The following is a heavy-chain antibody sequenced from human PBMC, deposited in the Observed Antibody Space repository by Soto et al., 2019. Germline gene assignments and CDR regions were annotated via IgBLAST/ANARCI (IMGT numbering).Heavy chain of an antibody. CDR2: IVPIFGTP. CDR3: ARDGIGGDWFDP. D-gene: IGHD3-16*01. CDR1: GATFGSYA. V-gene: IGHV1-69*06. Sequence: QVQLVQSGAEAKKPGSSVKVSCKASGATFGSYAISWVRQAPGQGPEWIGRIVPIFGTPKYAQKFQGRVTITADTSTSTAYMELSSLRSDDTAVYYCARDGIGGDWFDPWGQGTLVTVSS. J-gene: IGHJ5*02.